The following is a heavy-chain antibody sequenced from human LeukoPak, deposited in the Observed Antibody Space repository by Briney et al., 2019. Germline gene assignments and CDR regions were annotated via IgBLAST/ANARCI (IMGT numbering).Heavy chain of an antibody. Sequence: ASVKVSCKASGYTFTSYYMHWVRQAPGQGLEWMGIINPSGGSTSYAQKFQGRVTMTRDTSTSTVYMELSSLRSEDTAVYYCARAYCSGGSCYQYYFDYWGQGTLVTVSS. D-gene: IGHD2-15*01. CDR2: INPSGGST. J-gene: IGHJ4*02. CDR1: GYTFTSYY. CDR3: ARAYCSGGSCYQYYFDY. V-gene: IGHV1-46*01.